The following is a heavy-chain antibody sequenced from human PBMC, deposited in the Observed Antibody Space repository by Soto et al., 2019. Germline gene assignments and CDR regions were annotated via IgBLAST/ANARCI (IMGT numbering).Heavy chain of an antibody. CDR1: GGTFSSYA. Sequence: SVKVSCKASGGTFSSYAISWVRQAPGQGLEWMGGTIPIFGTANYAQKFQGRVTITADESTSTAYMELSSLRSEDTAVYYCARDSGSYTPYYYYGMDVWGQGTTVTVSS. CDR3: ARDSGSYTPYYYYGMDV. CDR2: TIPIFGTA. V-gene: IGHV1-69*01. J-gene: IGHJ6*02. D-gene: IGHD1-26*01.